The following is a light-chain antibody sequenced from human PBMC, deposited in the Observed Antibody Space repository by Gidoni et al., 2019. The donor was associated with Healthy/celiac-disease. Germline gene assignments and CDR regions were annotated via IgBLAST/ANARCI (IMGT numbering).Light chain of an antibody. Sequence: DIQMTQSPSTLSASVGDRVPITCRASQSISSWLAWYQQKPGKAPKLLIYKASSLESGVPSRFSGSGSGTEFTLTIRRLQPDDFATYYCQQYNSSPYTFGQGTKLEIK. CDR3: QQYNSSPYT. J-gene: IGKJ2*01. CDR1: QSISSW. CDR2: KAS. V-gene: IGKV1-5*03.